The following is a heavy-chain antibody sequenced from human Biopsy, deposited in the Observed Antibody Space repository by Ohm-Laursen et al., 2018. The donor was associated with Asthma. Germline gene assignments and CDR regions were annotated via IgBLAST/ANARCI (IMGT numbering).Heavy chain of an antibody. CDR3: ASDFPKDYVRYNFQF. CDR2: HDHEKGGT. V-gene: IGHV1-24*01. D-gene: IGHD4-17*01. Sequence: ASVKVSCKISGYSLTDLSMHWVRQAPGQGLEWMGGHDHEKGGTVNARRFQGRVTMTEDTSTDTAYMELSSLSSDDTAVYYCASDFPKDYVRYNFQFWGQGTLVTVSS. J-gene: IGHJ4*02. CDR1: GYSLTDLS.